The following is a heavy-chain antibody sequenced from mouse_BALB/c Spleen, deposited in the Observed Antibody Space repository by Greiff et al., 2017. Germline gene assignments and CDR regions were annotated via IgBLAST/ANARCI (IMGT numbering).Heavy chain of an antibody. CDR1: GFNIKDNY. V-gene: IGHV14-3*02. CDR3: ARARTPHWYFDV. CDR2: IDPANGDT. Sequence: DVKLQESGAELVKPGASVKLSCTASGFNIKDNYMHWVKQRPEQGLEWIGRIDPANGDTKYDPKFQGKATITADTSSSTAYLQLSSLTSDDTAVYYCARARTPHWYFDVWGAGTTVTVSS. J-gene: IGHJ1*01.